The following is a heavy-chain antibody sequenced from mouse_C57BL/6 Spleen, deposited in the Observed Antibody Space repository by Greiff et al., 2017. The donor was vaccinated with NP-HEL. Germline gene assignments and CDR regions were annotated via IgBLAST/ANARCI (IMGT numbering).Heavy chain of an antibody. CDR3: ARGNSSGPGDY. Sequence: EVNLVESGGGLVKPGGSLKLSCAASGFTFSDYGMHWVRQAPEKGLEWVAYISSGSSTIYYADTVKGRFTISRDNAKNTLFLQMTSLRSEDTAMYYCARGNSSGPGDYWGQGTSVTVSS. CDR1: GFTFSDYG. V-gene: IGHV5-17*01. J-gene: IGHJ4*01. CDR2: ISSGSSTI. D-gene: IGHD3-2*02.